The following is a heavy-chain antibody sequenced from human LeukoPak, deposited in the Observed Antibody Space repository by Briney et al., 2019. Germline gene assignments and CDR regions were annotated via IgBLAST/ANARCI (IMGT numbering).Heavy chain of an antibody. D-gene: IGHD6-19*01. CDR3: ARGATPIVLGIAVAGTDDAFDI. Sequence: ASVKVSCKASGYTFTSYYMHWVRQAPGQGLEWMGIINPSGGSTSYAQKFQGRVTMTRDTSTSTVYMELRSLRSEDTAVYYCARGATPIVLGIAVAGTDDAFDIWGQGTMVTVSS. V-gene: IGHV1-46*01. CDR1: GYTFTSYY. CDR2: INPSGGST. J-gene: IGHJ3*02.